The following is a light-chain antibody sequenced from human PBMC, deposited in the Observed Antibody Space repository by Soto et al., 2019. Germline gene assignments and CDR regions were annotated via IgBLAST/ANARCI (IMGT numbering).Light chain of an antibody. Sequence: DIHMTQSPSSLSVSVGDRVTITCRTSQNINAWLAWYQQRPGQAPKLLIYDASTVQSGVPSRFSGSASGTEFTLTISSLESDDFATYYCQQTRSYPSTFGGGTKVDIK. CDR2: DAS. J-gene: IGKJ4*01. V-gene: IGKV1-5*01. CDR1: QNINAW. CDR3: QQTRSYPST.